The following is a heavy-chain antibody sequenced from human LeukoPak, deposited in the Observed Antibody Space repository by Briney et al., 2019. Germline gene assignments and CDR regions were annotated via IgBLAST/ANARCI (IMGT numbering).Heavy chain of an antibody. CDR3: ASRLTTTPDPQFDY. CDR2: FDPEDGET. D-gene: IGHD4/OR15-4a*01. V-gene: IGHV1-24*01. J-gene: IGHJ4*02. Sequence: ASVKVSCKVSGYTLTELSMHWVRQAPGKGLEWMGGFDPEDGETIYAQKFQGRVTMTEDTSTDTAYMELSSLRSEDTAVYYCASRLTTTPDPQFDYWGQGTLVTVSS. CDR1: GYTLTELS.